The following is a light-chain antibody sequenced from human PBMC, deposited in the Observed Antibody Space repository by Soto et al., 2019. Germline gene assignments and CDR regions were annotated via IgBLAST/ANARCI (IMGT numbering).Light chain of an antibody. V-gene: IGKV3-15*01. J-gene: IGKJ1*01. CDR1: QSVTSN. CDR3: QQYNNWPPWT. CDR2: GAS. Sequence: EIVMTQSPVTLFFFSGERATLSCRTSQSVTSNLAWYQQKPGQAPRLLIYGASTRATGIPARFSGSGSGTEFTLTISSLQSEDFAVYYCQQYNNWPPWTFGQGTKVDI.